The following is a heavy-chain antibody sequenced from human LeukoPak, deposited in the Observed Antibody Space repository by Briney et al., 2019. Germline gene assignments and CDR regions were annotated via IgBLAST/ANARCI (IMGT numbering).Heavy chain of an antibody. J-gene: IGHJ1*01. D-gene: IGHD6-13*01. Sequence: PGRSLRLSCTVSGPSFEAYAMHWVRQAPGKGLEWVSSIDFTSRYIYNADSVKGRFTTSRDNAKNSLDLQMNSLKVEDTAVYYCATPAAGPGAEYSLYWGQGTLVIVSS. CDR3: ATPAAGPGAEYSLY. V-gene: IGHV3-21*01. CDR1: GPSFEAYA. CDR2: IDFTSRYI.